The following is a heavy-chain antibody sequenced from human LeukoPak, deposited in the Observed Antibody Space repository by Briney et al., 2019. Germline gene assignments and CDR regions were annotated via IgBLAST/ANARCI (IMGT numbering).Heavy chain of an antibody. V-gene: IGHV1-18*01. D-gene: IGHD2-2*01. CDR2: ISAYNGNT. J-gene: IGHJ6*03. Sequence: ASVKVSCKASGYTFTSYGISWVRRAPGQGLEWMGWISAYNGNTNYAQKLQGRVTMTTDTSTSTAYMELRSLRSDDTAVYYCARVVVVPAAWGYYMDVWGKGTTVTVSS. CDR1: GYTFTSYG. CDR3: ARVVVVPAAWGYYMDV.